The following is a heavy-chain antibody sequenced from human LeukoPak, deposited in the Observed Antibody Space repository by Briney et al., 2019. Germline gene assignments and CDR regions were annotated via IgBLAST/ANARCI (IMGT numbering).Heavy chain of an antibody. CDR1: GFTFSSYA. V-gene: IGHV3-23*01. CDR2: ISGRGGST. Sequence: PGRSLRLSCAASGFTFSSYAMSWVRQAPGKGLEWVSAISGRGGSTYYADSVKGRFTISRDNSKNTLYLQMNSLRAEDKAVYYCAKPTVNYYDSSGYIDLGYFDYWGQGTLVTVSS. D-gene: IGHD3-22*01. CDR3: AKPTVNYYDSSGYIDLGYFDY. J-gene: IGHJ4*02.